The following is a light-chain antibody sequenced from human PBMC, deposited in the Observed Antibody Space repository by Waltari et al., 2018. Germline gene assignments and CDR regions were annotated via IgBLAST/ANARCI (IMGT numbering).Light chain of an antibody. CDR2: DAS. CDR1: HFVSSNY. Sequence: EIVLTQSPGTLSLSPGDRATLSCRASHFVSSNYLAWYQQKPGQTPRLLIYDASAMATGIADRFSGSGSGTDFTLTISRLEPEDFAVYYCQQYGNSPLTFGGGTKVE. V-gene: IGKV3-20*01. CDR3: QQYGNSPLT. J-gene: IGKJ4*01.